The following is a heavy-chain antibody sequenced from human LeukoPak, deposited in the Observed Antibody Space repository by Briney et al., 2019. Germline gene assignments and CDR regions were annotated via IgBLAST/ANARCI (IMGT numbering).Heavy chain of an antibody. J-gene: IGHJ3*01. V-gene: IGHV3-20*03. CDR3: ARAAYGSGSSGAFDV. D-gene: IGHD3-10*01. CDR1: GFTFDDYG. Sequence: GGSLRLSYAASGFTFDDYGMSWVPQAPGKGLEWVSGINWNGGSTGYADSVKGRFTISRDNAKNSLYLQMNSLRAEDTALYYCARAAYGSGSSGAFDVWGQGTMVTVSS. CDR2: INWNGGST.